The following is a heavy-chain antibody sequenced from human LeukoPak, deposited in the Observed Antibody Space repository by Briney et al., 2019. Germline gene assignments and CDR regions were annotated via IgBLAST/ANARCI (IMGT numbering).Heavy chain of an antibody. CDR3: ARGGPPGGYYFDY. D-gene: IGHD3-10*01. CDR2: ISSSSSYI. J-gene: IGHJ4*02. V-gene: IGHV3-21*01. CDR1: GFTFSSYW. Sequence: GGSLRLSCAASGFTFSSYWMHWVRQVPGKGLEWVSSISSSSSYIYYADSVKGRFTISRDNAKNSLYLQMNSLRAEDTAVYYCARGGPPGGYYFDYWGQGTLVTVSS.